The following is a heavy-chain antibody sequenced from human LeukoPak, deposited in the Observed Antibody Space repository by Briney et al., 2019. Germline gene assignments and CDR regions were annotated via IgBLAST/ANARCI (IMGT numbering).Heavy chain of an antibody. CDR2: MNPNSGNT. Sequence: ASVKVSCKASEYTFTSYDINWVRQATGQGLEWMGWMNPNSGNTVYAQKFQGRVTMTRDTSISTAYMELSSLRSEDTAMYYCARGPRYSFYWGQGTLVSVSS. CDR3: ARGPRYSFY. CDR1: EYTFTSYD. J-gene: IGHJ4*02. D-gene: IGHD6-13*01. V-gene: IGHV1-8*01.